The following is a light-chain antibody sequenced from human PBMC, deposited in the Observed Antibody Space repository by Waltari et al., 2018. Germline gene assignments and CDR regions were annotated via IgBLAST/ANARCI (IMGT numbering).Light chain of an antibody. V-gene: IGKV1-6*01. CDR3: LQDLKPYT. Sequence: AIQMTQSPSSLSASVGDRVIITCRASQGIGNDLGWYQQKPGKAPKLLIYAVSSLESGVPSRFSGSGSGTDFTLTISSLLPEDFATYYCLQDLKPYTFGQGTKLEIK. CDR2: AVS. J-gene: IGKJ2*01. CDR1: QGIGND.